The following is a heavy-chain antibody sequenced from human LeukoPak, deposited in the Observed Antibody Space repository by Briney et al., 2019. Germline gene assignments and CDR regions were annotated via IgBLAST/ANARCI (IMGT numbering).Heavy chain of an antibody. D-gene: IGHD3-22*01. V-gene: IGHV4-4*07. Sequence: PSETLSLTCTVSGGSISSYYWSWIRQPAGKGLEWIGRIHTSGSTNYNPSLKSRVTMSVDTSKNQFSLKLSSMTAADTAVYYCARAQSYYYDSSGPNWFDPWGQGTLVTVSS. J-gene: IGHJ5*02. CDR1: GGSISSYY. CDR2: IHTSGST. CDR3: ARAQSYYYDSSGPNWFDP.